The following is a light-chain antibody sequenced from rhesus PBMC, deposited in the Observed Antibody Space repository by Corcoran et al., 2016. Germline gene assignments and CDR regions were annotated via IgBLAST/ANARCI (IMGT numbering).Light chain of an antibody. V-gene: IGKV1-94*01. J-gene: IGKJ4*01. CDR1: QGINKE. CDR3: LQDYNIPLT. CDR2: DAS. Sequence: DIQMTQSPSSLSASVGDRVTVTCRASQGINKELSWYQQKPGKAPTLLIYDASTLQTGVSSRFSGSGSGTAFTLTISSLQPEDVASYYCLQDYNIPLTFGGGTKEEIK.